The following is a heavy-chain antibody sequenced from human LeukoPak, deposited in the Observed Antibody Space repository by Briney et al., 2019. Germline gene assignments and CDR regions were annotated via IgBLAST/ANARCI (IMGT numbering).Heavy chain of an antibody. CDR2: IYHSGST. J-gene: IGHJ3*02. Sequence: SETLSLTCTVSGYSISSGYYWGWIRQPPGKGLEWIGSIYHSGSTYYNPSLKSRVTISVDTSKNQFSLKLSSATAADTAVYYCARGYLSPYYYDSSGRAAAFDIWGQGTMVTVSS. CDR1: GYSISSGYY. D-gene: IGHD3-22*01. V-gene: IGHV4-38-2*02. CDR3: ARGYLSPYYYDSSGRAAAFDI.